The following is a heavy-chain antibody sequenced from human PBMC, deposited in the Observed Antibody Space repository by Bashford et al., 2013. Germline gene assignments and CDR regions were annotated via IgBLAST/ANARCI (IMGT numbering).Heavy chain of an antibody. CDR1: GFTFSSYD. D-gene: IGHD6-13*01. V-gene: IGHV3-13*01. J-gene: IGHJ6*02. CDR3: ARVWAAAGTGYYYGMDV. CDR2: IGTAGDT. Sequence: GGSLRLSCAASGFTFSSYDMHWVRQATGKGLEWVSAIGTAGDTYYPGSVKGRFTISRENAKNSLYLQMNSLRAGDTAVYYCARVWAAAGTGYYYGMDVWGQGDHGHRLL.